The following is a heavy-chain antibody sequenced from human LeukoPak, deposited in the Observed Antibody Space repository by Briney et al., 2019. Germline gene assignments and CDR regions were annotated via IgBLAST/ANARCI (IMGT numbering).Heavy chain of an antibody. J-gene: IGHJ4*02. CDR2: ISGSGGST. CDR1: GFTFSSYV. CDR3: AKDHRSYATGCDY. V-gene: IGHV3-23*01. D-gene: IGHD3-9*01. Sequence: PGGSLRLSCAASGFTFSSYVMSWVRQAPGKGLEWVSGISGSGGSTYYADSVEGRFSISRDNSKNTLYLQMNSLRPEDTAVYYCAKDHRSYATGCDYWSQGTLVTVSS.